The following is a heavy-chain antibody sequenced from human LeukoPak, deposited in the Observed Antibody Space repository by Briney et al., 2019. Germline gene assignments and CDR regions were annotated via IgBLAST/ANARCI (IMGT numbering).Heavy chain of an antibody. CDR3: ARDLAWDGFDI. Sequence: GGSLRLSCAASGFNFTNYNMNRVRQAPGKGLEWVSSIHSSSGSIYYADSLKGRFTISRDNAKNSLYLQMNSLRAEDTAVYYCARDLAWDGFDIWGQGTMVTVSS. V-gene: IGHV3-21*01. CDR1: GFNFTNYN. CDR2: IHSSSGSI. J-gene: IGHJ3*02.